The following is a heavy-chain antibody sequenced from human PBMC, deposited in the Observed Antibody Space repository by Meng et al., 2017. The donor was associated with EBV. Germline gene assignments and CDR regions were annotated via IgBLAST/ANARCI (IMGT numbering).Heavy chain of an antibody. J-gene: IGHJ4*02. CDR2: IYDGGTT. V-gene: IGHV4-61*01. CDR3: AKSSSSTPGVVDS. Sequence: QVHIQGSGPGLVKHSATLSLTCTVSGASVSGGTFHWSWIRQPPGKELQWIGYIYDGGTTIYNPSLKSRVTIFLDASRNQFSLGLRSVTTADTAVYYCAKSSSSTPGVVDSWGQGTLVTVSS. CDR1: GASVSGGTFH. D-gene: IGHD2-2*01.